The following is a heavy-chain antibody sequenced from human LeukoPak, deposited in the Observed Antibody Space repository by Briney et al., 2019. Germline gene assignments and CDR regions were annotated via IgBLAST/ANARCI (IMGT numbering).Heavy chain of an antibody. J-gene: IGHJ5*02. V-gene: IGHV4-59*01. D-gene: IGHD6-13*01. CDR1: GGSISSYY. CDR2: IYYSGST. Sequence: IPSETLSLTCTVSGGSISSYYWSWIRQPPGKGLEWIGYIYYSGSTNYNPSLKSRVTISVDTSKNQFSLKLSSVTAADTAVYYCARSGSDSSSWYSGWFDPWGQGTLVTVSS. CDR3: ARSGSDSSSWYSGWFDP.